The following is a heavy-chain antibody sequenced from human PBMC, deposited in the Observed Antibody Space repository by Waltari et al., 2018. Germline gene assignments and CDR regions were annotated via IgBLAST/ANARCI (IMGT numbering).Heavy chain of an antibody. V-gene: IGHV5-51*01. CDR2: IYPGDSET. Sequence: EVQLVQSGAEVKKPGESLKISCKGSGYSFTSYWIGLVRQMPGKGLGWMGTIYPGDSETRYSPAFQGQVTIAADKSISTADMQWSSRKASDTAMYYCARETVVVVAATDYYYYGMDVWGQGTTVTVSS. CDR1: GYSFTSYW. J-gene: IGHJ6*02. D-gene: IGHD2-15*01. CDR3: ARETVVVVAATDYYYYGMDV.